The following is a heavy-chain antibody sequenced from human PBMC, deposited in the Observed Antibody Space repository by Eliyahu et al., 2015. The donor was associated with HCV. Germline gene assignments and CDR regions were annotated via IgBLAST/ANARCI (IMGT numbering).Heavy chain of an antibody. D-gene: IGHD5-12*01. Sequence: EVQLVESGGGLVKPGGSLRLSCTASGFTFSSYSMNWVRQAPGKGLEWVSSISSSSSYIYYADSVKGRFTISRDNAKNSLYLQMNSLRAEDTAVYYCAREGGYSGYEVDYWGQGTLVTVSS. CDR3: AREGGYSGYEVDY. CDR2: ISSSSSYI. CDR1: GFTFSSYS. V-gene: IGHV3-21*01. J-gene: IGHJ4*02.